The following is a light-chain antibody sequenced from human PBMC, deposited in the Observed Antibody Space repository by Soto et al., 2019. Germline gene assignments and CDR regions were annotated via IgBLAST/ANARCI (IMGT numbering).Light chain of an antibody. V-gene: IGKV3-20*01. CDR1: QSVSSSY. J-gene: IGKJ1*01. Sequence: EAVLTQSPCTLSLSQGERATLSCRASQSVSSSYLAWYQQKPGQAPRLLIYGASSRATGIPDRFSGSGSGTDFTLTISRLEPEDFAVYYCQQYGSSPRTFGQGTKVDIK. CDR3: QQYGSSPRT. CDR2: GAS.